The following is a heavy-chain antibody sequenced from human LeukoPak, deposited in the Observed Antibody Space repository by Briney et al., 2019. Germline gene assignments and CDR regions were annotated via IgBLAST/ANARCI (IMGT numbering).Heavy chain of an antibody. V-gene: IGHV4-59*01. CDR3: ARKEGDI. CDR1: GGSFSGYY. J-gene: IGHJ4*02. D-gene: IGHD3-9*01. Sequence: SETLSLTCAVYGGSFSGYYWSWIRQPPGKGLEWIGYIYYSGSTNYNPSLKSRVTMSLDTSKNQFSLKLSSVTAADTAVYYCARKEGDIWGQGTLVTVSP. CDR2: IYYSGST.